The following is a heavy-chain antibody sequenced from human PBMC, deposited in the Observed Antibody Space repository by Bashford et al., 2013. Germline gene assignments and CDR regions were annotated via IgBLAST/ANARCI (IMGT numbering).Heavy chain of an antibody. D-gene: IGHD4-17*01. V-gene: IGHV1-69*05. CDR3: ARRGMDGDSRHLGY. J-gene: IGHJ4*02. CDR2: IIPIFGTA. CDR1: GGTFSSYA. Sequence: SVKVSCKASGGTFSSYAISWVRQAPGQGLEWMGGIIPIFGTANYAQKFQGRVTVTSDTSTSTVYMELSSLRSEDTAMYYCARRGMDGDSRHLGYWGQGTLVTVSS.